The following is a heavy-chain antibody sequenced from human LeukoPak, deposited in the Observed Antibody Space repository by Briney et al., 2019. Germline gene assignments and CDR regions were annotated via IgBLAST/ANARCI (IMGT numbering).Heavy chain of an antibody. J-gene: IGHJ4*02. CDR1: GGSISSYY. CDR2: IYTSGST. Sequence: PSETLSLTCTVSGGSISSYYWSWIRQPAGKGLEWIGRIYTSGSTNYNPSLKSRVTMSVDTSKNRFSLKLSSVTAADTAVYYCARDRSSGWYGGYYFDYWGQGTLVTVSS. V-gene: IGHV4-4*07. CDR3: ARDRSSGWYGGYYFDY. D-gene: IGHD6-19*01.